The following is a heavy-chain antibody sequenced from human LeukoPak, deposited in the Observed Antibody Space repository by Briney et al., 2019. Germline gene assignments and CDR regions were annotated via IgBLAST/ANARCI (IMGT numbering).Heavy chain of an antibody. D-gene: IGHD3-10*01. CDR3: VRSRGGYFDY. CDR2: TYYRSKWYN. Sequence: PSQTLSLTCAISGDSVSSNSGTWNWIRQSPSRGLEWLGRTYYRSKWYNDYAVSVKSRITINPDTSKNQFSLQLNSVTPEDTALYYCVRSRGGYFDYWGQGTLVTVSS. J-gene: IGHJ4*02. CDR1: GDSVSSNSGT. V-gene: IGHV6-1*01.